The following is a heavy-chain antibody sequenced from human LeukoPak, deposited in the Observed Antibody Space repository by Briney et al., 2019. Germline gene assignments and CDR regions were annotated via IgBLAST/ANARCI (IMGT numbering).Heavy chain of an antibody. CDR1: GFTFSSYE. V-gene: IGHV3-48*03. J-gene: IGHJ5*02. CDR3: ARDLGQYYDTSDNWFDP. CDR2: ISSIGSTI. Sequence: GGSLRLSCAASGFTFSSYEMNWVRQAPGKGLEWVSYISSIGSTIFYADSVKGRFTISRDNAKNSLYLQMNSLRAEDTAVYYCARDLGQYYDTSDNWFDPWGQGTLVTVSS. D-gene: IGHD3-22*01.